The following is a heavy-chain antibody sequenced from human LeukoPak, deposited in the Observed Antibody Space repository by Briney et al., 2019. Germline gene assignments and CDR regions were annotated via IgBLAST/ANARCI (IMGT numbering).Heavy chain of an antibody. J-gene: IGHJ4*02. D-gene: IGHD2-2*01. CDR2: ISAYNGNT. Sequence: GASVKVSCKASGYTFTSYGISWVRQAPGQGLEWMGWISAYNGNTNYAQKLQGRVTITADESTSTAYMELSSLRSEDTAVYYCARVSGSLTLYQMQPTDYWGQGTLVTVSS. CDR1: GYTFTSYG. V-gene: IGHV1-18*01. CDR3: ARVSGSLTLYQMQPTDY.